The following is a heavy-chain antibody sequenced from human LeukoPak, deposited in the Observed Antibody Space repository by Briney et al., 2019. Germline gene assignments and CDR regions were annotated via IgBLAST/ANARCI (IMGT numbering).Heavy chain of an antibody. CDR3: AIGFIPDY. CDR2: IKQDGSEK. V-gene: IGHV3-7*01. CDR1: RFTFSSYW. D-gene: IGHD3-16*01. Sequence: PGRSLSLSCAASRFTFSSYWMSSVRQAPGKGLEWVANIKQDGSEKYYVDSVKGRFTISRDNAKNSLYLQMNSLRAEDTAVYYCAIGFIPDYWGQGTLVTVSS. J-gene: IGHJ4*02.